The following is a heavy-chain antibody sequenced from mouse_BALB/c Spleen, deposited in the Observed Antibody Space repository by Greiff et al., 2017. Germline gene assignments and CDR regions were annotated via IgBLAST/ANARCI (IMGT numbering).Heavy chain of an antibody. V-gene: IGHV1-69*02. J-gene: IGHJ1*01. CDR3: AKGDRYDGYWYFDV. Sequence: QVQLKQPGAELVKPGASVKLSCKASGYTFTSYWMHWVKQRPGQGLEWIGEIDPSDSYTNYNQKFKGKATLTVDKSSSTAYMQLSSLTSEDSAVYYCAKGDRYDGYWYFDVWGAGTTVTVSS. CDR1: GYTFTSYW. CDR2: IDPSDSYT. D-gene: IGHD2-14*01.